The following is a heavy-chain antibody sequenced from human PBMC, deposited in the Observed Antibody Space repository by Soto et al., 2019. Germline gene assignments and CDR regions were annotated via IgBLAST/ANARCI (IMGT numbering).Heavy chain of an antibody. D-gene: IGHD3-3*01. V-gene: IGHV4-31*03. CDR2: IYYSGST. J-gene: IGHJ4*02. CDR1: GGSISSGGYY. CDR3: ARVVYALGDFWSGYYSGLGWADYYFDY. Sequence: KPSETLSLTCTVSGGSISSGGYYWSWIRQHPGKGLEWIGYIYYSGSTYYNPSLKSRVTISVDTSKNQFSLKLSSVTAADTAVYYCARVVYALGDFWSGYYSGLGWADYYFDYWGQGTLVTVSS.